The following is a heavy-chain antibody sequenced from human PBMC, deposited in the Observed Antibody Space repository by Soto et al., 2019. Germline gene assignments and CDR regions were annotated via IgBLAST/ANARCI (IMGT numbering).Heavy chain of an antibody. CDR1: GCTFTSYA. D-gene: IGHD3-3*01. CDR2: INAGNGNT. Sequence: ASVKVSCKASGCTFTSYAMHWVRQAPGQRLEWMGWINAGNGNTKYSQKFQGRVTITRDTSASTAYMELSSLRSEDTAVYYCARDRHYDFWSGYSRFGNYFDYWGQGTLVTVSS. V-gene: IGHV1-3*01. J-gene: IGHJ4*02. CDR3: ARDRHYDFWSGYSRFGNYFDY.